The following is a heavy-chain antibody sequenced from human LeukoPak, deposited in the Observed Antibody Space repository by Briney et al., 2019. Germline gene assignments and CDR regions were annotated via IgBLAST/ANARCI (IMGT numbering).Heavy chain of an antibody. J-gene: IGHJ4*02. CDR1: GYTFTSYG. CDR3: ARAYYDILTGYYPPPYYFDY. V-gene: IGHV1-18*01. Sequence: ASVKVFCKASGYTFTSYGISWVPQAPGQGLEWMRWNSAYNGNTNYAQKLQGRVTMTTDTSTSTAYMELRSLRSDDTAVYYCARAYYDILTGYYPPPYYFDYWGQGTLVTVSS. D-gene: IGHD3-9*01. CDR2: NSAYNGNT.